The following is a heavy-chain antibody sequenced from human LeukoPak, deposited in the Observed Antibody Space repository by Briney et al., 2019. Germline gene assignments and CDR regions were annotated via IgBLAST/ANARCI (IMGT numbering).Heavy chain of an antibody. CDR3: ARAQYYDFWSGYYLTDY. CDR1: GFTFSSYW. V-gene: IGHV3-7*04. D-gene: IGHD3-3*01. CDR2: INHNGNVN. Sequence: GGSLRLSCAASGFTFSSYWMNWARQAPGKGLEWVASINHNGNVNYYVDSVKGRFTISRDNAKDTLYLQMNSLRAEDTAVYYCARAQYYDFWSGYYLTDYWGQGTLVTVSS. J-gene: IGHJ4*02.